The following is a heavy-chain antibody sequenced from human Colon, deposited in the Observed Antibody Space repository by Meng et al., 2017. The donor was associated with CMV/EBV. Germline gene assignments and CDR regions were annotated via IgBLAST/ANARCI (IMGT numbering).Heavy chain of an antibody. CDR3: ARSSSSFFDY. CDR2: IYPRDSDT. CDR1: GHTSTNYW. V-gene: IGHV5-51*01. Sequence: GGSLRLSCKVSGHTSTNYWIGWVRQMPGQGLEWMGIIYPRDSDTISSPSFECQVTLSADNSINTAYLQWSSLKASATAMYYCARSSSSFFDYWGQGTLVTVSS. J-gene: IGHJ4*02. D-gene: IGHD6-13*01.